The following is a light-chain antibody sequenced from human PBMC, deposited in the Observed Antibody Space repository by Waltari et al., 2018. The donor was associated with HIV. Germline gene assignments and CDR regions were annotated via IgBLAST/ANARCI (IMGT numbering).Light chain of an antibody. CDR2: SNN. Sequence: QSVLTQPPSASGTPGQRVTISCSGSSSNIGSNTVNWYQQLPGTAPKLLLYSNNQRPSGVPDRFSGSKSGTSASLAISGLQSEDEAYYYCAAWDDSLNGVVFGGGTKLTVL. CDR3: AAWDDSLNGVV. J-gene: IGLJ2*01. CDR1: SSNIGSNT. V-gene: IGLV1-44*01.